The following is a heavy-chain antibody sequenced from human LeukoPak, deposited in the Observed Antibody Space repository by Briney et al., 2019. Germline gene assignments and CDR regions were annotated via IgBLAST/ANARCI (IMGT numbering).Heavy chain of an antibody. CDR3: AREGEPPGTGLRFGSLIDY. CDR1: GGSISSYY. Sequence: PSETLSLTCTVSGGSISSYYWSWIRQPPGKGLEWIGYIYYNGSTNYNSSLKSRVAISVDTSKNQFSLKLSSVTAADTAVYYCAREGEPPGTGLRFGSLIDYWGQGTLVTVSS. J-gene: IGHJ4*02. D-gene: IGHD5-12*01. CDR2: IYYNGST. V-gene: IGHV4-59*12.